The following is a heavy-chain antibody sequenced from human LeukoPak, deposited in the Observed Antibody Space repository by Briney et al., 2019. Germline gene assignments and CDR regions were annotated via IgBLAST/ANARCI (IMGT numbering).Heavy chain of an antibody. CDR1: GFTFRKYG. J-gene: IGHJ5*02. D-gene: IGHD6-13*01. CDR2: IWYDGSNK. CDR3: ARAGIANALDP. V-gene: IGHV3-33*01. Sequence: GLSLRLSCAASGFTFRKYGINWVRQAPGKGLEGVAIIWYDGSNKYFAASVMGRFTISKDNSKNTVYLQMNSLRIEDTAVYYCARAGIANALDPWGQGTQVTVSS.